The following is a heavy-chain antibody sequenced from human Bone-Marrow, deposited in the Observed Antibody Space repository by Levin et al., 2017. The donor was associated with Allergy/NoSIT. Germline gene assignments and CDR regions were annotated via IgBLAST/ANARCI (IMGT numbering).Heavy chain of an antibody. D-gene: IGHD6-19*01. CDR2: ISKTGINT. Sequence: PGGSLRLSCAASGFTFSTYAMSWVRLAPGKGLEWVSSISKTGINTHYADSVKGRFIISRDNSKNTLYLQMNSLRAEDTAIYFCAKDALITMAGGFYQYHGMDVWGQGTTVTVSS. CDR1: GFTFSTYA. CDR3: AKDALITMAGGFYQYHGMDV. V-gene: IGHV3-23*01. J-gene: IGHJ6*02.